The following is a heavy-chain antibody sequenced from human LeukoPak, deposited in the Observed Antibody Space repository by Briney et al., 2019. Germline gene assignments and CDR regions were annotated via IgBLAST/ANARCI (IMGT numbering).Heavy chain of an antibody. CDR1: GFTFDDYG. CDR2: IRYDGSNK. J-gene: IGHJ4*02. V-gene: IGHV3-30*02. Sequence: PGGSLRLSCAASGFTFDDYGMSWVRQAPGKGLEWVAFIRYDGSNKYYADSVKGRFTISRDNSKNTLYLQMNSLRAEDTAVYYCAKIDAYYDILPTKNWGQGTLVTVSS. D-gene: IGHD3-9*01. CDR3: AKIDAYYDILPTKN.